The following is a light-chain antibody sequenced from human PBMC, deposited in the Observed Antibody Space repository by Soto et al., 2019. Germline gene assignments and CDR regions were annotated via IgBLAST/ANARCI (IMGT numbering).Light chain of an antibody. Sequence: QSALTQPASVSGSPGQSITISCTGTSSDVGSYNLVSWYQQYPGKAPKFMIYEGSKRPSGVSNRFSGSKSGNTASLTISGLQAEDEADYYCCSYAGSSICVFGTGTKVTVL. CDR1: SSDVGSYNL. CDR3: CSYAGSSICV. J-gene: IGLJ1*01. V-gene: IGLV2-23*01. CDR2: EGS.